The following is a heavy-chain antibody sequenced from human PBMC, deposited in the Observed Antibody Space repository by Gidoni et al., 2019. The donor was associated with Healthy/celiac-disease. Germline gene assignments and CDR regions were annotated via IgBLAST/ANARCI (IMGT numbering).Heavy chain of an antibody. CDR1: GFTFSSYG. J-gene: IGHJ4*02. D-gene: IGHD3-22*01. CDR2: ISYDGSNK. V-gene: IGHV3-30*18. Sequence: QVQLVESGGGVVQPGRSLRLSCAASGFTFSSYGMHWVRQAPGKGLEWVAVISYDGSNKYYADSVKGRFTISRDNSKNTLYLQMNSLRAEDTAVYYCAKVLYYYDSSGYDIDYWGQGTLVTVSS. CDR3: AKVLYYYDSSGYDIDY.